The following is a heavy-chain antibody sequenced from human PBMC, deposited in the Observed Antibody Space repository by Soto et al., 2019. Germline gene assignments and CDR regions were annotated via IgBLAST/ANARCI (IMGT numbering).Heavy chain of an antibody. CDR1: GGSISSYY. CDR2: IYYSGST. Sequence: PSETLSLTCTVSGGSISSYYWSWIRQPPGKGLEWIGYIYYSGSTNYNPSLKSRVTISVDTSKNQFSLKLSSVTAADTAVYYCARAYSSGWYKASDYYYGMDVSGQGTTVTVSS. J-gene: IGHJ6*02. D-gene: IGHD6-19*01. CDR3: ARAYSSGWYKASDYYYGMDV. V-gene: IGHV4-59*01.